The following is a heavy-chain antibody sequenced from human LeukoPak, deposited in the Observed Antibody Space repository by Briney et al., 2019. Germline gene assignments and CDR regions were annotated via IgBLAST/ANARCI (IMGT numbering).Heavy chain of an antibody. Sequence: TSETLSLTCAVSGGSITSDNWWTWVRQSPGKGLEWIGSIYYSGSTYYNPSLKSRVTISVDTSKNQFSLKLSSVTAADTAVYYCARATGGDGYNNWFDPWGQGTLVTVSS. J-gene: IGHJ5*02. D-gene: IGHD5-24*01. V-gene: IGHV4-39*01. CDR1: GGSITSDNW. CDR3: ARATGGDGYNNWFDP. CDR2: IYYSGST.